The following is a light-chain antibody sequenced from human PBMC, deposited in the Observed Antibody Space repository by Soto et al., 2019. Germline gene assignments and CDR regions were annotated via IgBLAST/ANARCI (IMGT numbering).Light chain of an antibody. J-gene: IGKJ5*01. CDR1: QSVSIR. Sequence: VLTQSPGTLSLSPGERATLSCRASQSVSIRLAWYQHKSGHAPRLLISGASSRATGIPDRFSGSGSGTDFTLTISRLEPEDFALYYCQHYYGTSPITFGQGTRLEIK. V-gene: IGKV3-20*01. CDR2: GAS. CDR3: QHYYGTSPIT.